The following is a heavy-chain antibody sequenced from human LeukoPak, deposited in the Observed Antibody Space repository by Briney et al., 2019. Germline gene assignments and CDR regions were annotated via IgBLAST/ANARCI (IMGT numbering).Heavy chain of an antibody. J-gene: IGHJ4*02. V-gene: IGHV1-2*06. CDR3: TRESGSYHGNDY. D-gene: IGHD1-26*01. CDR1: GYIFTGYY. Sequence: ASVTVSCKASGYIFTGYYMHWVRQAPGQGLEWMGRINPNNGATNYAQKFQGRVTITGDTSINTAYMELSSLRSDDTAVYYCTRESGSYHGNDYWGQGTLVTVSS. CDR2: INPNNGAT.